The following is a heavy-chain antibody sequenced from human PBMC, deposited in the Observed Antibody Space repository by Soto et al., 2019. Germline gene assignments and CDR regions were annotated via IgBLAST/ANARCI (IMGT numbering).Heavy chain of an antibody. D-gene: IGHD5-18*01. CDR1: GFTFSSYA. CDR2: ISYDGSNK. J-gene: IGHJ3*02. CDR3: ARQGYSYDVGGYGGAFDI. V-gene: IGHV3-30-3*01. Sequence: QVQLVESGGGVVQPGRSLRLCCAASGFTFSSYAMHWVRQAPGKGLEWVAVISYDGSNKYYADSVKGRFTISRDNSKNTLYLQMNSLRAEDTAVYYCARQGYSYDVGGYGGAFDIWGQGTMVTVSS.